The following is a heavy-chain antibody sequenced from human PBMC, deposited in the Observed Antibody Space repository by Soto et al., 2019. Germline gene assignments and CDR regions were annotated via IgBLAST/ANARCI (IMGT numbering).Heavy chain of an antibody. V-gene: IGHV6-1*01. CDR1: GDSVSSNSAA. CDR2: TYYRSKWYN. CDR3: ARDSIPGVLRYLGPKRAGGFDP. J-gene: IGHJ5*02. D-gene: IGHD3-9*01. Sequence: SQTLSLTCAISGDSVSSNSAAWNWIRQSPSRGLEWLGRTYYRSKWYNDYAVSVKSRITINPDTSKNQFSLKLSSVTAADTAVYYCARDSIPGVLRYLGPKRAGGFDPWGQGTLVTVSS.